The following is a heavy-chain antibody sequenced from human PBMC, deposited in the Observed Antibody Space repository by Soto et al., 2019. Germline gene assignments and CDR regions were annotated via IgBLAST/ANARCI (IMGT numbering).Heavy chain of an antibody. J-gene: IGHJ4*02. V-gene: IGHV3-21*06. CDR2: ISSTTNYI. Sequence: GGSLRLSCAASGFTFTRYSMNWVRQAPGKGLEWVSSISSTTNYIYYGDSMKGRFTISRDNAKNSLYLEMNSLKAEDTAVYYCARESEDLTSNFDYWGQGTLVTVSS. CDR3: ARESEDLTSNFDY. CDR1: GFTFTRYS.